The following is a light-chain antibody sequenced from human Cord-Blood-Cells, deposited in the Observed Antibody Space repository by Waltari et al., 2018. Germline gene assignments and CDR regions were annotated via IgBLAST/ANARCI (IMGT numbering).Light chain of an antibody. J-gene: IGKJ2*01. V-gene: IGKV1-39*01. CDR2: AAY. CDR3: QQSYSTPYT. Sequence: DIQMTQSPSSLSASVGDRVTITCRASQSISSYLNWYQHKPGKAPKLLIYAAYSLQSGVPSRFSGSGSGTYFTLTISSLQSEDFATYYCQQSYSTPYTFGQWTKLEIK. CDR1: QSISSY.